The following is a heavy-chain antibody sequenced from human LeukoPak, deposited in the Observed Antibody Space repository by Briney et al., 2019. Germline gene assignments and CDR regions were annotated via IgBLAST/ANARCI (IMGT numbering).Heavy chain of an antibody. CDR1: GGSISSSSYY. D-gene: IGHD3-3*01. J-gene: IGHJ6*03. V-gene: IGHV4-39*07. Sequence: SETLSLTCTVSGGSISSSSYYWGWIRQSPGKGLEWIGRIYTSGSTNYNPSLRSRVTMSVDTSKNQFSLKLSSVTAADTAVYYCARDISGQTPRFLEIGYYYYYMDVWGKGTTVTVSS. CDR2: IYTSGST. CDR3: ARDISGQTPRFLEIGYYYYYMDV.